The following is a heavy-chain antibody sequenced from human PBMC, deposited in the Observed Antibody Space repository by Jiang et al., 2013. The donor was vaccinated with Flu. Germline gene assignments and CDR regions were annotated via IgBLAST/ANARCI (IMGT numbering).Heavy chain of an antibody. CDR3: VREAGWGRWYYDL. J-gene: IGHJ2*01. V-gene: IGHV3-30*03. CDR2: ISYDGNLK. CDR1: GFTFNFYG. Sequence: SCAASGFTFNFYGMQWVRQAPGKGLDWVAVISYDGNLKFYADSVKGRFTLSRDNSRNTLSLQMDSLRTEDTAVYYCVREAGWGRWYYDLWGRGTLVTVSS. D-gene: IGHD2-21*02.